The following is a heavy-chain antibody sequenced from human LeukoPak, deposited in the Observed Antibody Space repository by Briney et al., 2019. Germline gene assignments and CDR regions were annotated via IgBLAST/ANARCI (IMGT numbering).Heavy chain of an antibody. D-gene: IGHD3-16*01. V-gene: IGHV3-66*01. J-gene: IGHJ1*01. CDR2: VYSGGST. CDR1: GFTFSNYY. CDR3: AKDDDWGRYKH. Sequence: GGSLRLSCAASGFTFSNYYMNWVRQAPGKGLEWVSVVYSGGSTNYSDSVRGRFTISRDNSKNTLYLQMNSLRAEDTAVYYCAKDDDWGRYKHWGQGTLVTVSS.